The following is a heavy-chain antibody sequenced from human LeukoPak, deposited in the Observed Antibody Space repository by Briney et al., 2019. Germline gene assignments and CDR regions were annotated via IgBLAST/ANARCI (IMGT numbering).Heavy chain of an antibody. Sequence: GASVKVSCKASGGTFSSYAISWVRQAPGQGLEWMGGIIPIFGTANYAQKFQGRVTITADESTSTAYMELSSLRSEDTAVYYCASSPGGQGDSYGSYYFDYWGQGTLVTVSS. CDR2: IIPIFGTA. CDR3: ASSPGGQGDSYGSYYFDY. D-gene: IGHD5-18*01. V-gene: IGHV1-69*13. J-gene: IGHJ4*02. CDR1: GGTFSSYA.